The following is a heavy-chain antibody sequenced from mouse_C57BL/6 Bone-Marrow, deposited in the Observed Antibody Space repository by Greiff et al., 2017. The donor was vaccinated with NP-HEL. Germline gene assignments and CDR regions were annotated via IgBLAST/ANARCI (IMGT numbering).Heavy chain of an antibody. CDR1: GFTFSSYA. CDR2: ISDGGSYT. J-gene: IGHJ3*01. Sequence: EVKLVESGGGLVKPGGSLKLSCAASGFTFSSYAMSWVRQTPEKRLEWVATISDGGSYTYYPANVKGRFTISRDKAKNNLYLQMSHLKSEDTAMYYCARDDYYGSSGFAYWGQGTLVTVSA. CDR3: ARDDYYGSSGFAY. D-gene: IGHD1-1*01. V-gene: IGHV5-4*01.